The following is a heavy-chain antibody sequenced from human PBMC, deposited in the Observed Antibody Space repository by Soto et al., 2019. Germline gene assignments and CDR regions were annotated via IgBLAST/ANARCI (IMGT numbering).Heavy chain of an antibody. CDR2: ISPRSGGT. Sequence: ASVKVSCKASGYTFIDYYMHWVRQAPGQGFERMGRISPRSGGTNYAQKFQGRVTMTWDTSLNTAYMELSSLISEDTAVYYCARPPGYISDWYYFDLWGQGTLVTVSS. CDR1: GYTFIDYY. V-gene: IGHV1-2*02. J-gene: IGHJ4*02. D-gene: IGHD3-9*01. CDR3: ARPPGYISDWYYFDL.